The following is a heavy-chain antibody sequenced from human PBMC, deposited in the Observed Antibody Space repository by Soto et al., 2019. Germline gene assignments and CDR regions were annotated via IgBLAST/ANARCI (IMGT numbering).Heavy chain of an antibody. D-gene: IGHD2-15*01. CDR2: IYWDDDK. Sequence: QITLKESGPTLVNPTQTLTLTCTFSGFSLSTSGVGVGWIRQPPGKALEWLALIYWDDDKRYSPSLKSRLTITKDTSKNQVVLTMTNMDPVDTATYYCAHSHWNCSGGSCYSGGKYYFDYWGQGTLVTVSS. CDR1: GFSLSTSGVG. CDR3: AHSHWNCSGGSCYSGGKYYFDY. V-gene: IGHV2-5*02. J-gene: IGHJ4*02.